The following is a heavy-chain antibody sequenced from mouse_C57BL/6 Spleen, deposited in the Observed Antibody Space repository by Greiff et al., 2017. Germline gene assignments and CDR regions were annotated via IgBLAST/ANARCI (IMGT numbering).Heavy chain of an antibody. CDR1: GYSITSGYY. Sequence: EVKLQESGPGLVKPSQSLSLTCSVTGYSITSGYYWNWIRQFPGNKLEWMGYISYDGSNNYNPSLKNRISITRDTSKNQFFLKLNSMTTEDTATYYCARETGVFDYWGQGTTLTVSS. CDR2: ISYDGSN. D-gene: IGHD4-1*01. J-gene: IGHJ2*01. CDR3: ARETGVFDY. V-gene: IGHV3-6*01.